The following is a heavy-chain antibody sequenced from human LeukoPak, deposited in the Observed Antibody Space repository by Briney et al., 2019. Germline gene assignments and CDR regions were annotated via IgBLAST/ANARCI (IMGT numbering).Heavy chain of an antibody. CDR3: AKDRSSMLRGVVTSVFDY. CDR1: GFIFDDYA. D-gene: IGHD3-10*01. Sequence: PGGSLRLSCAASGFIFDDYAMHWVRQAPGKGLEWVSGISWNSGSIAYADSVKGRFTISRDNAKNSLYLQMNSLRVEDTALYYCAKDRSSMLRGVVTSVFDYWGQGTLVTVSS. J-gene: IGHJ4*02. CDR2: ISWNSGSI. V-gene: IGHV3-9*01.